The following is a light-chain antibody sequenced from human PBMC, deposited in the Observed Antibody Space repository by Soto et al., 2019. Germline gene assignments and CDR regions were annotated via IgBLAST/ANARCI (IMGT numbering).Light chain of an antibody. Sequence: QSVLTQPPSMSGAPGQWVTISCTGSSSNIGSGKVVHWYQQLPGTAPKLLIYDDSNRPSGVPDRFSGSKSGTSASLTITGLQTEDEADYYCQSYDNGLNAPYVFGTGTKVTVL. CDR1: SSNIGSGKV. CDR2: DDS. J-gene: IGLJ1*01. V-gene: IGLV1-40*01. CDR3: QSYDNGLNAPYV.